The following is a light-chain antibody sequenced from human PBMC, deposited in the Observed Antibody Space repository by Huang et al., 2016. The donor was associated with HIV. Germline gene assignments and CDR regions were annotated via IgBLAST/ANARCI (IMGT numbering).Light chain of an antibody. CDR2: KVA. V-gene: IGKV2-30*02. Sequence: DVIMTQSPLLLPVTLGQPAAISCRSSQTLVHTDGNTYLNWFLQRPGQSPRRLIYKVANRDSGVPDRFTGSGSGIEFTLTISRVEAEDVGMYYCMQGTHWPPGTFGQGTNMEIK. CDR3: MQGTHWPPGT. J-gene: IGKJ1*01. CDR1: QTLVHTDGNTY.